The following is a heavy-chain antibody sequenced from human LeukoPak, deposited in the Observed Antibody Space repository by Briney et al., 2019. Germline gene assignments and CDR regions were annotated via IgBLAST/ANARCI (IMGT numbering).Heavy chain of an antibody. V-gene: IGHV3-21*01. Sequence: GGSLRLSCAASGFTFSSYSMNWVRQAPGKGLEWVSSISSSSSYIYYADSVKGRFTISRDNAKNSPYLQMNSLRAEDTAVYYCAREYYYDSSGYYFGYWGQGTLVTVSS. CDR2: ISSSSSYI. J-gene: IGHJ4*02. D-gene: IGHD3-22*01. CDR1: GFTFSSYS. CDR3: AREYYYDSSGYYFGY.